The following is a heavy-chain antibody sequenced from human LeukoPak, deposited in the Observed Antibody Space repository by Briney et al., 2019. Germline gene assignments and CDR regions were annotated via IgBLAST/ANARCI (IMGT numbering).Heavy chain of an antibody. CDR2: IYYSGST. CDR1: GGSISSGGYY. CDR3: ARLYCSGGSCYEENWFDP. D-gene: IGHD2-15*01. Sequence: SQTLSLTCTVSGGSISSGGYYWSWIRQHPGKGLEWIGYIYYSGSTYYNPSLKSRVTISVDTSKNQFSLRLSSVTAADTAVYYCARLYCSGGSCYEENWFDPWGQGTLVTVSS. J-gene: IGHJ5*02. V-gene: IGHV4-31*03.